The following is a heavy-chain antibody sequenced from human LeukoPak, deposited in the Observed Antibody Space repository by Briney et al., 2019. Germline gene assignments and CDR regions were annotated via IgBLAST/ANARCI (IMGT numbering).Heavy chain of an antibody. V-gene: IGHV4-38-2*02. CDR2: IYHSGST. D-gene: IGHD3-3*01. CDR1: GYSISSGYY. Sequence: SETLSLTCTVSGYSISSGYYWGWIRQPPGKGLEWIGSIYHSGSTYYNPSLKSRVTISVDTSKNLFSLKLSSVTAADTAVYYCARVSGLRFLEWLLPPYYYYYYYMDVWGKGTTVTVSS. CDR3: ARVSGLRFLEWLLPPYYYYYYYMDV. J-gene: IGHJ6*03.